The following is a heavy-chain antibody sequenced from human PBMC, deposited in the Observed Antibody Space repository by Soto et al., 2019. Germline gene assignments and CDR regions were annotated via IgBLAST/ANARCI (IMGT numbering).Heavy chain of an antibody. CDR1: GYTFTSYD. J-gene: IGHJ6*02. D-gene: IGHD6-6*01. Sequence: ASVKVSCKASGYTFTSYDINWVRQATGQGLEWMGWMNPNSGNTGYAQKFQGRVTMTRNTSISTAYMELSSLRSEDTAVYYCARHPHYKYSSSSGSGYYYYYGMDVWGQGTTVTVSS. CDR2: MNPNSGNT. V-gene: IGHV1-8*01. CDR3: ARHPHYKYSSSSGSGYYYYYGMDV.